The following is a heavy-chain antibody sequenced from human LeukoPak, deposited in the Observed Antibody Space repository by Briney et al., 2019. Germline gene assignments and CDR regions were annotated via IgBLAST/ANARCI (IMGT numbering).Heavy chain of an antibody. CDR3: SSGYDTREEFDY. CDR2: IYTSGST. Sequence: SETLSLTCTVSGGSISSYYWSWIRQPAGKGLEWIGRIYTSGSTNYNPSLKSRVTMSVDTSKNQFSLKLSSVTAADTAVYYCSSGYDTREEFDYWGQGTLVTVSS. D-gene: IGHD5-12*01. J-gene: IGHJ4*02. CDR1: GGSISSYY. V-gene: IGHV4-4*07.